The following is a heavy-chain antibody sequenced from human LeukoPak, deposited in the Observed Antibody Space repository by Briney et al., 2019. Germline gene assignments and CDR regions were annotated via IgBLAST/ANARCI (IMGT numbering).Heavy chain of an antibody. J-gene: IGHJ4*02. CDR1: GFTFRSHA. D-gene: IGHD4-17*01. Sequence: GGSLRLSCVGSGFTFRSHAMSWVRQAPEKGLEFVSGIYENGGTTYYADSVKGRFSISRDNSKNTLYLQMNSLRAEDTAVYYCAKLYGDYVYYFDYWGQGTLVTVSS. V-gene: IGHV3-23*01. CDR2: IYENGGTT. CDR3: AKLYGDYVYYFDY.